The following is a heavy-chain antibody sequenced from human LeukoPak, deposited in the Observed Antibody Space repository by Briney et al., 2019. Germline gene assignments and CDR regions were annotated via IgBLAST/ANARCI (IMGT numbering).Heavy chain of an antibody. J-gene: IGHJ6*03. Sequence: ASVNVSCKASGYIFFSYDINWVRQATGQGLEWMGWMDPNSGNTSYAQKFQGRVTMTRNTSISTAYMELSSLRSEDTAVYYGARAGSTYGIWFGELAYYYYMDVWGKGTTVTVSS. CDR2: MDPNSGNT. V-gene: IGHV1-8*01. CDR1: GYIFFSYD. D-gene: IGHD3-10*01. CDR3: ARAGSTYGIWFGELAYYYYMDV.